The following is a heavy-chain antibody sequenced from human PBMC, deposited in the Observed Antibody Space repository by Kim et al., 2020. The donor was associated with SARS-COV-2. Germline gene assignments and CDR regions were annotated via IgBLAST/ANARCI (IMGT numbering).Heavy chain of an antibody. D-gene: IGHD6-19*01. V-gene: IGHV4-34*01. Sequence: SLKSRVTISVDTSKNQFSLTLSSVTAADTAVYFCAKGSLAVAGMWKPVDYWGQGTLVTVSS. CDR3: AKGSLAVAGMWKPVDY. J-gene: IGHJ4*02.